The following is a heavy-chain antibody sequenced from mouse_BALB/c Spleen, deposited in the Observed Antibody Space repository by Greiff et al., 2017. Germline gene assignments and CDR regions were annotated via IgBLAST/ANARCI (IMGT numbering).Heavy chain of an antibody. D-gene: IGHD2-12*01. V-gene: IGHV2-2*02. J-gene: IGHJ4*01. Sequence: VQRVESGPGLVQPSQRLSITCTVSGFSLTSYGVHWVRQSPGKGLEWLGVIWSGGSTDYNAAFISRLSISKDNSKSQVFFKMNSLQANDTAIYYCARGRGSYVDYAMDYWGQGTSVTVSS. CDR2: IWSGGST. CDR1: GFSLTSYG. CDR3: ARGRGSYVDYAMDY.